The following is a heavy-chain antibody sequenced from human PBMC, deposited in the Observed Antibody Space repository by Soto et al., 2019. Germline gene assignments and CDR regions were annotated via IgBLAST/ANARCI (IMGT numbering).Heavy chain of an antibody. J-gene: IGHJ4*02. D-gene: IGHD3-10*01. CDR3: ATQTFGSNAFFDT. CDR1: GASISSNC. V-gene: IGHV4-4*09. Sequence: SVTMSLTCSVSGASISSNCWSWVRKNPGKGLEWIGYIYFGGTTQSNPSLKGRATISLDTSKNQFTLNLASVSAADTAVYYCATQTFGSNAFFDTWGQGALVTVSS. CDR2: IYFGGTT.